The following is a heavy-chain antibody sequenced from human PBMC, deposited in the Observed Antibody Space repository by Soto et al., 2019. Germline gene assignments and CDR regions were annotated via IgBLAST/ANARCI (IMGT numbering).Heavy chain of an antibody. D-gene: IGHD2-2*01. J-gene: IGHJ4*02. CDR1: GFTFSNAW. CDR2: IKSKTDGGTT. V-gene: IGHV3-15*01. Sequence: GGSLRLSCAASGFTFSNAWMSWVRQAPGKGLEWVGRIKSKTDGGTTDYAAPGKGRFTISRDDSKNTLYLQMNSLKTEDTAVYYCTTDIVVVPRSRGYWGQGTLVTVSS. CDR3: TTDIVVVPRSRGY.